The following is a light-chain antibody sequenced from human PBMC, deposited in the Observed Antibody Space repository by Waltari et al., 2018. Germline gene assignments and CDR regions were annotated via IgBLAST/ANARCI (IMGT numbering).Light chain of an antibody. V-gene: IGKV3-15*01. CDR2: GAS. CDR1: QSVSSD. CDR3: QQYNKWPPIT. Sequence: ETVMTQSPATLYVSPGERVTRSCRASQSVSSDLAWYHQKPGQAPRLLIYGASTRATDIPARFSGRGSGTEFTLTVSSLQSEDFGVYYCQQYNKWPPITFGQGTRLEI. J-gene: IGKJ5*01.